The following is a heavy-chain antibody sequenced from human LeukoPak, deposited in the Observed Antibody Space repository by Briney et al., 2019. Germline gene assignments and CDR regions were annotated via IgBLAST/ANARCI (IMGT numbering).Heavy chain of an antibody. Sequence: ASVKVSCKASGYTFTGYYMHWVRQAPGQGLEWMGWINPNSGGTNYAQKFQGRVTMTRDTSISTAYMELSRLRSDDTAVYYCARDPTFESGSWLDYWGQGTLVTVSS. J-gene: IGHJ4*02. CDR1: GYTFTGYY. CDR2: INPNSGGT. V-gene: IGHV1-2*02. CDR3: ARDPTFESGSWLDY. D-gene: IGHD1-26*01.